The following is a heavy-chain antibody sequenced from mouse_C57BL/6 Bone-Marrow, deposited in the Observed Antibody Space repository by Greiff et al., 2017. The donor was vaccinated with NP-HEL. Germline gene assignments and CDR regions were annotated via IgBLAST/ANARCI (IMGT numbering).Heavy chain of an antibody. D-gene: IGHD1-1*01. Sequence: QVQLQQPGAELVKPGASVKLSCKASGYTFTSYWVHWVKQRPGQGLEWIGMIHPNSGSTNYNEKFKSKATLTVDKSSSTAYMQLSSLTSEDSAVYYCARPYYYGSSSWFAYWGQGTLVTVSA. J-gene: IGHJ3*01. CDR1: GYTFTSYW. CDR2: IHPNSGST. CDR3: ARPYYYGSSSWFAY. V-gene: IGHV1-64*01.